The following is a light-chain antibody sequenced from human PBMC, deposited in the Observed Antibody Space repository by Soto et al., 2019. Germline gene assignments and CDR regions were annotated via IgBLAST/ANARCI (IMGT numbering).Light chain of an antibody. CDR3: QHRYNWLIA. CDR2: DVS. J-gene: IGKJ5*01. V-gene: IGKV3-11*01. CDR1: QSVSSY. Sequence: EIVLTQSPAPLSLSPGERATLSCRASQSVSSYLAWYQQKPGQAPRLLIYDVSNRATGIPARFSGSGSGTDFTLTISSLEPEDFAVYYCQHRYNWLIAFGQGTRLEIK.